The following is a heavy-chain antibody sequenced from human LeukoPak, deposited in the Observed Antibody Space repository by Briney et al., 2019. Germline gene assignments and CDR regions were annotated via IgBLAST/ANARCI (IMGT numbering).Heavy chain of an antibody. V-gene: IGHV6-1*01. CDR3: ARAVGTSGWYTFDY. Sequence: SQTLSLTCAISGDSVSSINGAWNWIRQSPSRGLEWLGRTYYRSKWYNDYAVSMTGRITINPATSKNKFSLQLTSVTPEDTAVYYCARAVGTSGWYTFDYWGQGTLVTVSS. CDR1: GDSVSSINGA. J-gene: IGHJ4*02. D-gene: IGHD6-19*01. CDR2: TYYRSKWYN.